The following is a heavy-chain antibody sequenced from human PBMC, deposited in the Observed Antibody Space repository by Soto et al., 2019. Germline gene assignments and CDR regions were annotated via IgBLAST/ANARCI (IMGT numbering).Heavy chain of an antibody. CDR3: ARPLYSSSGY. Sequence: ASVKVSCKASGYILTGYYMHWVRQAPGQGLEWMGWINPNSGGTNYAQRFQGRVTMTRDTSISTAYMELSRLRSDDTAVYYCARPLYSSSGYWGQGTLVTVSS. D-gene: IGHD6-19*01. J-gene: IGHJ4*02. V-gene: IGHV1-2*02. CDR1: GYILTGYY. CDR2: INPNSGGT.